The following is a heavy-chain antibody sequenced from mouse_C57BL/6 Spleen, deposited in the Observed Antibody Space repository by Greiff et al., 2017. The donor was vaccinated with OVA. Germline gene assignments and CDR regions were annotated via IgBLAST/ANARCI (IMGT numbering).Heavy chain of an antibody. D-gene: IGHD4-1*01. CDR3: AREEWDQGFAY. CDR2: IYPGDGDT. Sequence: VKLQQSGPELVKPGASVKISCKASGYAFSSSWMNWVKQRPGKGLEWIGRIYPGDGDTNYNGKFKGKATLTADKSSSTAYMQLSSLTSEDSAVYFCAREEWDQGFAYWGQGTLVTVSA. J-gene: IGHJ3*01. CDR1: GYAFSSSW. V-gene: IGHV1-82*01.